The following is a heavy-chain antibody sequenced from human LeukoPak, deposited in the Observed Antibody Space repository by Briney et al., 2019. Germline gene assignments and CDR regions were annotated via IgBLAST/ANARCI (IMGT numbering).Heavy chain of an antibody. V-gene: IGHV4-59*01. Sequence: PSETLSLTCTVSGGSISSYYWSWVRQPPGRGLEWIGYIYYSGSTNYNPSLKSRVTISVDTSKNQFSLKLSPVTAADTAVYYCAREYSGYVPYFDYWGQGTLVTVSS. CDR1: GGSISSYY. CDR2: IYYSGST. J-gene: IGHJ4*02. CDR3: AREYSGYVPYFDY. D-gene: IGHD5-12*01.